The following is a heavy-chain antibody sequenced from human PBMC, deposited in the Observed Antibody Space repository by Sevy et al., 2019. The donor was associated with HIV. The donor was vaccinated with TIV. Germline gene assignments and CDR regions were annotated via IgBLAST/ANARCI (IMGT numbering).Heavy chain of an antibody. Sequence: GGSLRLSCAASGFTFSNYAINWVRQAPGKGLEWVSRISGSGDSTFYADSVKGRFTISRDNSKNTVHLQMNSLRVEDAAVYYCAKVVVPVDIDPFYYYAYGMDVWGQGTTVTVSS. D-gene: IGHD2-15*01. J-gene: IGHJ6*02. CDR1: GFTFSNYA. V-gene: IGHV3-23*01. CDR3: AKVVVPVDIDPFYYYAYGMDV. CDR2: ISGSGDST.